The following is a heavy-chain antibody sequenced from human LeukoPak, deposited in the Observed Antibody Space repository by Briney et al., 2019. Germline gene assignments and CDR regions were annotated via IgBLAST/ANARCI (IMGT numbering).Heavy chain of an antibody. CDR1: GQTLSELT. D-gene: IGHD4-11*01. Sequence: ASVRVACKVSGQTLSELTKHWVRQAPGKGLEGMGGFDPENDERMYARNFRGRVTMPEDTSTATDYLELSRLRSEDTAVYFCAPEMTSVVPDYWGQGPLVTVSS. V-gene: IGHV1-24*01. CDR2: FDPENDER. CDR3: APEMTSVVPDY. J-gene: IGHJ4*02.